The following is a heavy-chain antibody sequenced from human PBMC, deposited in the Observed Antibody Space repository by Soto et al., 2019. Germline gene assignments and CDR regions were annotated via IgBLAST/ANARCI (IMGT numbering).Heavy chain of an antibody. CDR1: GGSISSGGYY. J-gene: IGHJ5*02. CDR3: ARGGGLWFGESDHPTNWFDP. D-gene: IGHD3-10*01. V-gene: IGHV4-31*03. Sequence: QVQLQESGPGLVKPSQTLSLTCTVSGGSISSGGYYWSWIRQHPGKGLEWIGYIYYSGSTYYNPSLKSRVTITVDTSNNQCSLKLGSVTAADTAVYYCARGGGLWFGESDHPTNWFDPWGQGTLVTVSS. CDR2: IYYSGST.